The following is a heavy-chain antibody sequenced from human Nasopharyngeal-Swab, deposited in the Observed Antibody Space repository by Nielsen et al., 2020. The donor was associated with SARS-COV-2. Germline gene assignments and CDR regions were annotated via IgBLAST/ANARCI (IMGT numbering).Heavy chain of an antibody. CDR3: ARLYSSSWYVPDY. CDR1: GFTFSSYA. D-gene: IGHD6-13*01. V-gene: IGHV3-30-3*01. CDR2: ISYDGSNK. Sequence: LSLTCAASGFTFSSYAMHWVRQAPGKGLEWVAVISYDGSNKYYADSVKGRFTISRDNSKNTLYLQMNSLRAEDTAVYYCARLYSSSWYVPDYWGQGTLGTVSS. J-gene: IGHJ4*02.